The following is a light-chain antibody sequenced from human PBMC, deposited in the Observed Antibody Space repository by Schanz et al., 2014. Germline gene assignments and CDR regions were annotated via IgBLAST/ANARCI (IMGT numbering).Light chain of an antibody. CDR3: SSYTRGTTLVV. V-gene: IGLV2-14*01. Sequence: QSALTQPASVSGSPGQSITISCTGTSSDVGGYNYVSWYQQYPGKAPKLLIYDVSHRPSGVSNRFSGSKSGNTASLTISGLQSEDEADYYCSSYTRGTTLVVFGGGTQLTVL. CDR1: SSDVGGYNY. J-gene: IGLJ2*01. CDR2: DVS.